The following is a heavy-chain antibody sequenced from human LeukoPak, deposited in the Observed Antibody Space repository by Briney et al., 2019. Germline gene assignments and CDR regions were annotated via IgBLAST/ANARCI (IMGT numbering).Heavy chain of an antibody. CDR1: GGSISSGDYY. J-gene: IGHJ4*02. V-gene: IGHV4-31*03. Sequence: SETLSLTCTVSGGSISSGDYYWSWIRQPLGKGLEWIGYIYYSGSTYYNPSLESRVTISVDTSKNQFSLNLTSVTAADTAVYYCARESGTYDRNSDYWGQGTLVTVSS. CDR3: ARESGTYDRNSDY. D-gene: IGHD3-22*01. CDR2: IYYSGST.